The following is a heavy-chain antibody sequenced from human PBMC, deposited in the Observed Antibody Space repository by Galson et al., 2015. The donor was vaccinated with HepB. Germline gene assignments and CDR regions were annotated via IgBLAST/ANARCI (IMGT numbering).Heavy chain of an antibody. V-gene: IGHV5-10-1*01. CDR2: IDPSDSYI. CDR1: GYSFTTYW. J-gene: IGHJ4*02. Sequence: QSGAEVKKPGESLRISCKASGYSFTTYWITWVRQMPGKGLEWMGRIDPSDSYINYSPSFRGHLTISVDTSSSTAYLQFSSLKASDTAIYYCARHGRRGGGFAGYSNFDYWGQGTLVTVSS. D-gene: IGHD5-12*01. CDR3: ARHGRRGGGFAGYSNFDY.